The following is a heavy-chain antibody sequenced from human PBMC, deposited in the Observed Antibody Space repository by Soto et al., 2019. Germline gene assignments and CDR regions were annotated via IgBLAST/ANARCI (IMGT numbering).Heavy chain of an antibody. J-gene: IGHJ3*02. CDR3: ARTISDAFDI. CDR2: IYYSGST. V-gene: IGHV4-30-4*01. Sequence: SETLSLTCTVSGGSISSGDYYWSWIRQPPGKGLEWIGYIYYSGSTYYNPSLKSRVTISVDTSKNQFSLKLGSVTAADTAVYYCARTISDAFDIWGQGTMVTVSS. CDR1: GGSISSGDYY. D-gene: IGHD3-3*01.